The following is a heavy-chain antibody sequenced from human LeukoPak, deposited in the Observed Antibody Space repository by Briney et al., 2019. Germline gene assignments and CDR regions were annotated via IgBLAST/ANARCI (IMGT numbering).Heavy chain of an antibody. Sequence: SETLSLTCTVSGGSISSYYWSWIRQPAGKGLEWIGRIYTSGSTNYNPSLKSRVTMSVDTSKNQFSLKLSSVTAADTAVYYCARDFPRYGDYDPYFDYWGQGTLVTVSS. CDR1: GGSISSYY. CDR3: ARDFPRYGDYDPYFDY. J-gene: IGHJ4*02. D-gene: IGHD4-17*01. CDR2: IYTSGST. V-gene: IGHV4-4*07.